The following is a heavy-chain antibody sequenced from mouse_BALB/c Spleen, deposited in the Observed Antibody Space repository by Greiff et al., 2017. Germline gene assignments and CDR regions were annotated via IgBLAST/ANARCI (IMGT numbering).Heavy chain of an antibody. D-gene: IGHD1-1*01. CDR1: GYSITSDYA. CDR3: ARSGSSYDYAMDY. Sequence: EVKLMESGPGLVKPSQSLSLTCTVTGYSITSDYAWNWIRQFPGNKLEWMGYISYSGSTSYNPSLKSRISITRDTSKNQFFLQLNSVTTEDTATYYCARSGSSYDYAMDYWGQGTSVTVSS. J-gene: IGHJ4*01. CDR2: ISYSGST. V-gene: IGHV3-2*02.